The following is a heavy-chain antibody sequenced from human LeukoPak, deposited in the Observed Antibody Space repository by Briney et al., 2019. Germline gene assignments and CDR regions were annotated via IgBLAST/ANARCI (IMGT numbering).Heavy chain of an antibody. CDR3: ARALEDYYYYYMDV. J-gene: IGHJ6*03. CDR1: GFTFSSYS. CDR2: ISSSSSTI. Sequence: GGSLRLSCAASGFTFSSYSMNWVRQAPGKGLEWVSYISSSSSTIYYADSVKGQFTISRDNAKNSLYLQMNSLRAEDTAVYYCARALEDYYYYYMDVWGKGTTVTVSS. D-gene: IGHD5-24*01. V-gene: IGHV3-48*01.